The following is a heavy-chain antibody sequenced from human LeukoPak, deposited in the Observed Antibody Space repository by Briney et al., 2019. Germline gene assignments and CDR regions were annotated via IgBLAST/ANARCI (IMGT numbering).Heavy chain of an antibody. CDR1: GGSICSSSYY. D-gene: IGHD6-13*01. J-gene: IGHJ6*03. Sequence: SETLSLTCTVSGGSICSSSYYWGWIRQPPGKGLEWIGSIYYSGSTYYNPSLKSRVTISVDTSKNQFSLKLSSVTAADTAVYYCARLIAAPAYYYMDVWGKGTTVTVSS. V-gene: IGHV4-39*07. CDR2: IYYSGST. CDR3: ARLIAAPAYYYMDV.